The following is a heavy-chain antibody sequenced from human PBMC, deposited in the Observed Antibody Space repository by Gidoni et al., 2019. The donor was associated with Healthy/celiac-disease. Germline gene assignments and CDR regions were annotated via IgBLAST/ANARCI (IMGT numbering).Heavy chain of an antibody. CDR2: IYYSGST. Sequence: QLQLQESGPGLVKPSETLSLTCTVSGRSISSSSSSWGWIRQPPGKGLEWIGSIYYSGSTYYNPSIKSRVTISVDTSKNQFSLKLSSVTAADTAVYYCARTSPYYDFWSGYYISEEDYWGQGTLVTVSS. CDR3: ARTSPYYDFWSGYYISEEDY. V-gene: IGHV4-39*01. CDR1: GRSISSSSSS. D-gene: IGHD3-3*01. J-gene: IGHJ4*02.